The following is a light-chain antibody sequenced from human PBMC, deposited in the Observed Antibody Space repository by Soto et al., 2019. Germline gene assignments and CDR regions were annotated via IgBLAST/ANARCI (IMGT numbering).Light chain of an antibody. CDR3: QQYNDYSWT. Sequence: DIQMTQSPSTLSASVGDRVAITCRASQSISIWLAWYQQKPGKAPKLLSYKASSLESGVPSRFSGSGSGTEFTLTISSLQPDDFATYYCQQYNDYSWTCGQGTMVEFK. CDR1: QSISIW. CDR2: KAS. J-gene: IGKJ1*01. V-gene: IGKV1-5*03.